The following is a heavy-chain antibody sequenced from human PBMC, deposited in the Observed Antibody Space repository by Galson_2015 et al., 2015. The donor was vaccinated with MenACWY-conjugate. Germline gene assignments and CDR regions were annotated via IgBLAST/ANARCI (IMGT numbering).Heavy chain of an antibody. CDR1: GYSFTSYW. CDR2: IDPSDSYT. CDR3: ARREGGSYSADAFDI. J-gene: IGHJ3*02. D-gene: IGHD1-26*01. V-gene: IGHV5-10-1*01. Sequence: QSGAEVKKPGESLRISCKGSGYSFTSYWISWVRQMPGKGLEWMGRIDPSDSYTNYSPSFQGHVTISADKSISTAYLQWSSLKASDTAMYYCARREGGSYSADAFDIWGQGTMVTVSS.